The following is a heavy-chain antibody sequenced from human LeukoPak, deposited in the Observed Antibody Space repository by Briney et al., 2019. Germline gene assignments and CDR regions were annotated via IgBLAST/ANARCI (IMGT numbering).Heavy chain of an antibody. J-gene: IGHJ4*02. V-gene: IGHV4-39*01. Sequence: SETLSLTCTVSGYSISSSYYWGWIRQPPGKGLEWIGSIYYSGSTYYNPSLKSRVTISVDTSKNQFSLKLSSVTAADTAVYYCARQPPDSSGYYYGSDYWGQGTLVTVSS. CDR3: ARQPPDSSGYYYGSDY. CDR1: GYSISSSYY. CDR2: IYYSGST. D-gene: IGHD3-22*01.